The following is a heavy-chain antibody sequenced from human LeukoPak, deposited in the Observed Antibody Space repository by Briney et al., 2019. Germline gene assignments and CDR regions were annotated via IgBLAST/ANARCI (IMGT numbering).Heavy chain of an antibody. D-gene: IGHD3-22*01. CDR2: INWDGGRT. CDR3: ARGGYYYDSSGYYPLDY. CDR1: GFTFDDYG. Sequence: GGSLRLSCAASGFTFDDYGMSWVRQAPGKGLEWVSGINWDGGRTGYADSMKGRFTISRDNAKNSLYLQMNSLRAEDTALYYCARGGYYYDSSGYYPLDYWGQGTLVTVSS. V-gene: IGHV3-20*04. J-gene: IGHJ4*02.